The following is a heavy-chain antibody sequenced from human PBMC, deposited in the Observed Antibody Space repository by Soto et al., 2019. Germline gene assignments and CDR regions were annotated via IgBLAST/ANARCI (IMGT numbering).Heavy chain of an antibody. J-gene: IGHJ3*02. CDR2: IRGSGGSA. CDR3: AREGGGAFVI. D-gene: IGHD3-16*01. Sequence: EGQVLESGGGLVQPGGSLTLSCAPSAFTDDTYALSWVRQAPGKGLEWVSGIRGSGGSADYADSVKGRFTISRDSSKNTLYLQMSSLRVEDTALYHCAREGGGAFVIWGQGTMVTVSS. CDR1: AFTDDTYA. V-gene: IGHV3-23*01.